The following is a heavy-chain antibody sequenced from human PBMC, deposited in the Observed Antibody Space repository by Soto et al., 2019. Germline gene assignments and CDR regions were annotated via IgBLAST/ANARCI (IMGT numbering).Heavy chain of an antibody. V-gene: IGHV1-69*08. CDR3: ARDDFVDIVAIDI. Sequence: QVRLVQSGAEVKKPGSSVKVSCKASGGTFSSYTISWVRQAPGQGLEWMGRIIPILGIANYAQKFQGRVTITADKSTSTAYMELSSLRSEDTAVYYCARDDFVDIVAIDIWGQGTMVTVSS. CDR1: GGTFSSYT. CDR2: IIPILGIA. J-gene: IGHJ3*02. D-gene: IGHD5-12*01.